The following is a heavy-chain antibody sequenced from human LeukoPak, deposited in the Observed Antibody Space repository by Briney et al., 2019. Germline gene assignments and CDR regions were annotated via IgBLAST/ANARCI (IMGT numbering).Heavy chain of an antibody. Sequence: SETLSLTCTVSGGSISSYYYSWLRQPPGKGLEWLGNLSIGGNTNFSPSLKSRGTISVDTPRNQFSLKLSSVTAADTAVYYCARDGGGGRSFDIWGQGTMVTVSS. J-gene: IGHJ3*02. V-gene: IGHV4-4*08. CDR1: GGSISSYY. D-gene: IGHD3-16*01. CDR2: LSIGGNT. CDR3: ARDGGGGRSFDI.